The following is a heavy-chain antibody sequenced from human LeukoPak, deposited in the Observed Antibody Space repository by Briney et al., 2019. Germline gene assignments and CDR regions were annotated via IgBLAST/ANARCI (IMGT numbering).Heavy chain of an antibody. D-gene: IGHD3-10*01. V-gene: IGHV4-4*07. CDR3: ASSPFGDYYYGMDV. J-gene: IGHJ6*02. Sequence: KTSETLSLTCTVSGGSISSYYWSWIRRPAGKGLEWIGHIYTSGSTNYNPSLKSRVTMSVDTSKNQFSLKLSSVTAADTAVYYCASSPFGDYYYGMDVWGQGTTVTVSS. CDR2: IYTSGST. CDR1: GGSISSYY.